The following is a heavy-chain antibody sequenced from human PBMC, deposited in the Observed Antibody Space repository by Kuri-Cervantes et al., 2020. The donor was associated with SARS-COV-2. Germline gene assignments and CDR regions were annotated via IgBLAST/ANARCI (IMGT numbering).Heavy chain of an antibody. J-gene: IGHJ6*03. CDR1: GFTFSSYA. D-gene: IGHD1-14*01. CDR2: ISYDGSNK. Sequence: GGSLRLSCAASGFTFSSYAMHWVRQAPGKGLEWVAVISYDGSNKYYADSVKGRFTISRDNSKNTLYLQMNSLRAEGTAVYYCAKAYTLSYYYYMDVWGKGTTVTVSS. V-gene: IGHV3-30-3*01. CDR3: AKAYTLSYYYYMDV.